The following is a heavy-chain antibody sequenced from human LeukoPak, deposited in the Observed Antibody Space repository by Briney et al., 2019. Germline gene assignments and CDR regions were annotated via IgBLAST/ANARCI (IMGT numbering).Heavy chain of an antibody. Sequence: PSETLSLTCTVSGGSISSYYWSWIRQPPGKGLEWIGYIYYSGSTNYNPSLKSRVTISVDTSKNQFSLKLSSVTAADTAIYYCARHRTNFASYINRHFDYWGQGTLVTVSS. CDR3: ARHRTNFASYINRHFDY. CDR2: IYYSGST. J-gene: IGHJ4*02. V-gene: IGHV4-59*08. D-gene: IGHD3-3*01. CDR1: GGSISSYY.